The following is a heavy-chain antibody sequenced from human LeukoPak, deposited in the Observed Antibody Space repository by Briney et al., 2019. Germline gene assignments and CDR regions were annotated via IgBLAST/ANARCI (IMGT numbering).Heavy chain of an antibody. V-gene: IGHV1-46*01. J-gene: IGHJ6*03. Sequence: GASVKVSCKAFGYTFTSNYMHWVRQAPGQGPEWMGVISPSGGSTTYAQKFQGRVTLTRDMSTSTDYLELSSLRSEDTAVYYCARDRPTGYSSGWYFPTHYYYYYMDVWGKGTTVTVSS. CDR3: ARDRPTGYSSGWYFPTHYYYYYMDV. CDR2: ISPSGGST. D-gene: IGHD6-19*01. CDR1: GYTFTSNY.